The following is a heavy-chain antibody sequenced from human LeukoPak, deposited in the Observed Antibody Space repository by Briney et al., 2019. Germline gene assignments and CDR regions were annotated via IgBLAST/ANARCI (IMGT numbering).Heavy chain of an antibody. D-gene: IGHD2-2*02. V-gene: IGHV3-23*01. CDR2: ISSTGVNT. J-gene: IGHJ4*02. CDR1: GFTFSSYA. Sequence: GGSLRLSCAASGFTFSSYAMSWVRQAPGKGLEWVSAISSTGVNTYYADSMKGRFTISRDNSKNTLYLQMNSLRAEDTAIYYCAKDIVVVPAAIGAVATIRDYWGQGALVTVSS. CDR3: AKDIVVVPAAIGAVATIRDY.